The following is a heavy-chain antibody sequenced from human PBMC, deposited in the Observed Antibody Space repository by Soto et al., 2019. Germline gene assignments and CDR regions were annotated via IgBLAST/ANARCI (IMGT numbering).Heavy chain of an antibody. CDR3: TRDQSGTPDI. CDR1: GDSISNYY. J-gene: IGHJ3*02. D-gene: IGHD1-26*01. CDR2: MSATGGA. V-gene: IGHV4-4*07. Sequence: PSETLSLTCNVSGDSISNYYWTWIRKSAGKGLEWIGRMSATGGAAYKPSLKSRLTLSRDTARNELSLSLKFVTSADTAVYFCTRDQSGTPDIWGQGTMVTVSS.